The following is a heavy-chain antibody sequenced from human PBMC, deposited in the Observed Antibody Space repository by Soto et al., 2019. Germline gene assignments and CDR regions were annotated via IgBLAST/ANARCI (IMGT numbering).Heavy chain of an antibody. CDR2: ISGSGGST. D-gene: IGHD3-22*01. Sequence: PGGSLRLSCAASGFTFSSYAMSWVRQAPGKGLEWVSAISGSGGSTYYADSVKGRFTISRDNSKNTLYLQMNSLRAEDTAVYYYAKGGSITMIVLGLFDYWGQGALVTVSS. CDR1: GFTFSSYA. CDR3: AKGGSITMIVLGLFDY. J-gene: IGHJ4*02. V-gene: IGHV3-23*01.